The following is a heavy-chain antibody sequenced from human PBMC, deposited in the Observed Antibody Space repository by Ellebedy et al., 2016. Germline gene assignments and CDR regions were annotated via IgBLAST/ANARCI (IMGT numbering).Heavy chain of an antibody. J-gene: IGHJ4*02. V-gene: IGHV3-30*04. Sequence: GESLKISXAASGFTLSGSAMHWVRQTPGKGLEWVAFISYDGNNKYYADSMKGRFTLSRDNSKNTLFLEMSSLRTEDTAVYYCARDRSYSPTYWGQGTLVTVSS. CDR3: ARDRSYSPTY. CDR2: ISYDGNNK. D-gene: IGHD1-26*01. CDR1: GFTLSGSA.